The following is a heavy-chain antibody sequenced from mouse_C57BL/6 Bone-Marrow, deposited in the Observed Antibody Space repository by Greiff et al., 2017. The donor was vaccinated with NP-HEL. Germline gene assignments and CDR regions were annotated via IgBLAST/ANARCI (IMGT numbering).Heavy chain of an antibody. Sequence: VQLQQSGPELVKPGASVKISCKASGYAFSSSWMNWVKQRPGKGLEWIGRIYPGDGDTNYNGKFKGKATLTADKSSSTAYMQLSSLTSEDSAVYFCERLGELYGSSSWFAYWGQGTLVTVSA. CDR2: IYPGDGDT. CDR3: ERLGELYGSSSWFAY. V-gene: IGHV1-82*01. D-gene: IGHD1-1*01. CDR1: GYAFSSSW. J-gene: IGHJ3*01.